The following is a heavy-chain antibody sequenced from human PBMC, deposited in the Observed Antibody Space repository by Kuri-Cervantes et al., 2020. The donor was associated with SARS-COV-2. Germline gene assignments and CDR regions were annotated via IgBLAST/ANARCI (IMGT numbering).Heavy chain of an antibody. J-gene: IGHJ3*02. CDR1: GYSISSGYC. CDR3: ARRGAGSSSAAFDI. CDR2: FYNSGST. D-gene: IGHD6-6*01. V-gene: IGHV4-38-2*01. Sequence: WETLSLTCAGSGYSISSGYCWGWIRQPPGKGLEWIAIFYNSGSTYYNPSLKSRVTISLDTSKNQCSLKLSSVTAEDTAVYYCARRGAGSSSAAFDIWGLGTMVTVSS.